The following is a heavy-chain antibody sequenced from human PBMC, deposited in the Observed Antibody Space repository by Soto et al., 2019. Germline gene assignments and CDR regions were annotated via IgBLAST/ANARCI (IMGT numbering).Heavy chain of an antibody. CDR2: IYYSGST. CDR3: ARDLGITMVRGVKPRGYNWFDP. Sequence: SETLSLTCTVSGGSISSGGYYWSWIRQHPGKGLEWIGYIYYSGSTYYNPSLKCRVTISVDTSKNQFSLKLSSVTVADTAVYYCARDLGITMVRGVKPRGYNWFDPWGQGTLVTVSS. CDR1: GGSISSGGYY. D-gene: IGHD3-10*01. J-gene: IGHJ5*02. V-gene: IGHV4-31*03.